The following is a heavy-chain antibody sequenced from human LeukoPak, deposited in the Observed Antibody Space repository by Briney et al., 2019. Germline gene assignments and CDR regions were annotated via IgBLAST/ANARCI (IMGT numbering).Heavy chain of an antibody. Sequence: GGSLRLSCAASGFTFSSYAMSWVRQAPGKGLEWVSAISGSGGSTYYADSVKGRFTISRDNSKNTLYLQMNSLRAEDTAVYYCAKARSGWYVYYYYYMDVWGKGTTVTTSS. CDR1: GFTFSSYA. J-gene: IGHJ6*03. D-gene: IGHD6-19*01. CDR2: ISGSGGST. CDR3: AKARSGWYVYYYYYMDV. V-gene: IGHV3-23*01.